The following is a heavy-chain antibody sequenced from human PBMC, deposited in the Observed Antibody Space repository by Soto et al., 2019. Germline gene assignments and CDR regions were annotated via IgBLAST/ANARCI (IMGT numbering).Heavy chain of an antibody. D-gene: IGHD2-21*02. V-gene: IGHV3-21*01. CDR1: GFTFSSYS. CDR3: AREETAWPLAYGLDV. CDR2: IGTRSDI. Sequence: GGSLRLSCAASGFTFSSYSMHWVRQAPGKGLEWVSSIGTRSDIYYADSVKGRFTISRDNAKNSLSLQMNSMTAEDTAVYYCAREETAWPLAYGLDVWGQGTTVTVSS. J-gene: IGHJ6*02.